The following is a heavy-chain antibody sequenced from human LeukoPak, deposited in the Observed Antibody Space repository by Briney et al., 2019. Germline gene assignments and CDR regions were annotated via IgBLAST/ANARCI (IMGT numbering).Heavy chain of an antibody. V-gene: IGHV3-11*06. CDR2: ISTSSSYI. CDR3: ARVTHREFDY. Sequence: GGSLRLSCAASGFTFSDYYMSWIRQAPGKGLEWVSFISTSSSYIYYADSVKGRFTITRDNAKKSLYLQMKSLRAEDTAVYYGARVTHREFDYWGQGTLVTVSS. J-gene: IGHJ4*02. CDR1: GFTFSDYY.